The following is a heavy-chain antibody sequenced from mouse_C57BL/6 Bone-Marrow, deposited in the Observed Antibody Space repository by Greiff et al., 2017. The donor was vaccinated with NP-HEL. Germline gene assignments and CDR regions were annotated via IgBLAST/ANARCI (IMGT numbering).Heavy chain of an antibody. V-gene: IGHV1-50*01. CDR1: GYTFTSYW. D-gene: IGHD1-1*01. CDR3: ARVGYYGSRTYYFDY. CDR2: IDPSDSYT. Sequence: VQLQQPGAELVKPGASVKLSCKASGYTFTSYWMQWVKQRPGQGLEWIGEIDPSDSYTNYNQKFKGKATLTVDTSSSTAYMQLSSLTSEDSAVYYCARVGYYGSRTYYFDYWGQGTTLTVSS. J-gene: IGHJ2*01.